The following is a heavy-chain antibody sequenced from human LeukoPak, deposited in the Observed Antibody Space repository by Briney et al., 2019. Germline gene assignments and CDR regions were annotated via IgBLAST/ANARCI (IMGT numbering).Heavy chain of an antibody. V-gene: IGHV4-59*11. Sequence: SDTLSLTCTVSGGSMSGHFWSWFRRPPGKGLENIGYIHSSGSTNYNPSYKSRVTVSLEMSKNQFSLSLSSVTAADTAVYYCGRDALVGYFSYYYIDVWGKGTTVTVSS. CDR2: IHSSGST. CDR3: GRDALVGYFSYYYIDV. D-gene: IGHD2-15*01. J-gene: IGHJ6*03. CDR1: GGSMSGHF.